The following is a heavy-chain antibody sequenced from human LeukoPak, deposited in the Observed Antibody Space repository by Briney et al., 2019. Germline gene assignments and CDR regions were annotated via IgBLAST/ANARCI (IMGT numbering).Heavy chain of an antibody. CDR1: GFTFSTYG. J-gene: IGHJ4*02. V-gene: IGHV3-23*01. CDR2: VSGGDVHT. D-gene: IGHD1-26*01. Sequence: GGSLRLSCAASGFTFSTYGMTWVRQAPGKGLEWVSAVSGGDVHTYYADSVKGRVTISRDNSRNTLYLQMNSLRAEDTAVYYCAKSGGYGLIDYWGQGTLVTVSS. CDR3: AKSGGYGLIDY.